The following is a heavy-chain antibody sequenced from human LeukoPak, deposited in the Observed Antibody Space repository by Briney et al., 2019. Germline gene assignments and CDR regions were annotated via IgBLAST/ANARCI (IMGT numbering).Heavy chain of an antibody. CDR2: LASACAT. CDR1: GFTFSSYA. J-gene: IGHJ4*02. Sequence: PGGSLRLSCAASGFTFSSYAMHWVRQATGKSLEWVSPLASACATFYQCSVKVRFTISREFATNYLYLQMNSLRAEDTAVYYCARQLRPLGFDFWGQGTLVTVSS. CDR3: ARQLRPLGFDF. V-gene: IGHV3-13*01.